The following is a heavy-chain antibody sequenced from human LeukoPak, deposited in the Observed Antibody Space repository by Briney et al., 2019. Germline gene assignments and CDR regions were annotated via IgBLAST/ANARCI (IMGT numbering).Heavy chain of an antibody. CDR2: ISSSSSYI. Sequence: PGGSLRLSCAASGFPFSSYSMNWVRQAPGKGLEWVSSISSSSSYIYYADSVKGRFTISRDNAKNSLYLQMNSLRAEDTAVYYCARASRSGLDYWGQGTLVTVSS. CDR3: ARASRSGLDY. J-gene: IGHJ4*02. D-gene: IGHD3-10*01. V-gene: IGHV3-21*01. CDR1: GFPFSSYS.